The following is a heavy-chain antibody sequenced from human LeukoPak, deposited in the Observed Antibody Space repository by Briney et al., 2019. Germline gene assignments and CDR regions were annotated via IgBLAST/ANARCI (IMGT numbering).Heavy chain of an antibody. CDR3: ARAFYYYDSSGYYYYFDY. J-gene: IGHJ4*02. V-gene: IGHV4-61*01. D-gene: IGHD3-22*01. Sequence: SETLSLTCTVSGVSVSSGSYYWSWIRQPPGKGLEWIGYIYYSGSTNYNPSLKSRVTISVDTSKNQFSLKLSSVTAADTAVYYCARAFYYYDSSGYYYYFDYWGQGTLVTVSS. CDR2: IYYSGST. CDR1: GVSVSSGSYY.